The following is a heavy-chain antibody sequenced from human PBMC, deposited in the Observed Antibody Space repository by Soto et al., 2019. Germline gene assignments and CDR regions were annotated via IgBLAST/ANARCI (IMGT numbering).Heavy chain of an antibody. Sequence: GGSLRLSCAASGFTFSSYAMSWVRQAPGKGLEWVSAISGSGGSTYYADSVKGRFTISRDNSKNTLYLQMNSLRAEDTAVYYCAGGHYYDSSGMFDYWGQGTLVTVSS. J-gene: IGHJ4*02. CDR3: AGGHYYDSSGMFDY. V-gene: IGHV3-23*01. CDR2: ISGSGGST. CDR1: GFTFSSYA. D-gene: IGHD3-22*01.